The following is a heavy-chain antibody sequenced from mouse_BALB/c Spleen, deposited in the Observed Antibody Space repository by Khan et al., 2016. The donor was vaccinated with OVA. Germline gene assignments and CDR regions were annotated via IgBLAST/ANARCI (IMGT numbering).Heavy chain of an antibody. Sequence: QVRLQQSGGDLMKPGASVKISCKATGYTFSSYWIEWVKQRPGHGLEWIGQIFPGSVSTTYTEKFKGKATFTADTSSNTAYMQLSSLTSEDSAVYYCARGGYGGFAYWGQGTLVTVSA. J-gene: IGHJ3*01. CDR1: GYTFSSYW. V-gene: IGHV1-9*01. CDR2: IFPGSVST. CDR3: ARGGYGGFAY. D-gene: IGHD2-2*01.